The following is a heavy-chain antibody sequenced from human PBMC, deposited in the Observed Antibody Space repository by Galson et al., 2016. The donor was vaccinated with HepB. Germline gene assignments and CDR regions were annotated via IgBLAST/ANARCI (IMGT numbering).Heavy chain of an antibody. D-gene: IGHD3-22*01. J-gene: IGHJ4*02. CDR2: ISYDGRNR. CDR3: ARGDSSGYFYGSRGFDY. V-gene: IGHV3-30*04. CDR1: GFTFSSYA. Sequence: SLRLSCAASGFTFSSYAMHWVRQAPGKGLVWVAVISYDGRNRYYADSVKGRFTISRDNSKNTLYLQMNSLRAEDTAVYYCARGDSSGYFYGSRGFDYWGQGTLVTVSS.